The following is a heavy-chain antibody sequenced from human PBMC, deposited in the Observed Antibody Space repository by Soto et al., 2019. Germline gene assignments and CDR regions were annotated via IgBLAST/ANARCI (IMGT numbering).Heavy chain of an antibody. D-gene: IGHD2-15*01. CDR3: AKGAVVGATFHDQVAFDI. CDR2: ISYDGSNK. Sequence: QVQLVESGGGVVQPGRSLRLSCAASGFTFSSYGMHWVRQAPGKGLEWVAVISYDGSNKYYADSVKGRFTISRDNSKNTLYLQMNSLRAEDTAVYYCAKGAVVGATFHDQVAFDIWGQGTMVTVSS. V-gene: IGHV3-30*18. J-gene: IGHJ3*02. CDR1: GFTFSSYG.